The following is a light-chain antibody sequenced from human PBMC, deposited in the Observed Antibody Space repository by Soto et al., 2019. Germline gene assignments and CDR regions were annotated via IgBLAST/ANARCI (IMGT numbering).Light chain of an antibody. CDR3: LHHNSYPLS. CDR2: AAS. Sequence: DIQMTQSPSSLSASLGDRVTITCRASQGIRNDLGWYQQKTGKAYNRLIYAASSLQSGVPSRFSGSGSGTEYILTISSLQPEDFATYYGLHHNSYPLSFGGGTKKEIK. CDR1: QGIRND. J-gene: IGKJ4*01. V-gene: IGKV1-17*01.